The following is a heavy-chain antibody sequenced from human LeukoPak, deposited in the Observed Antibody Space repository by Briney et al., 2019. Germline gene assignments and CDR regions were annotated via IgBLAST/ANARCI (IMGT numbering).Heavy chain of an antibody. D-gene: IGHD1-26*01. CDR3: ARDGFRGATDH. V-gene: IGHV1-18*01. Sequence: ASVKVSCKASGYTFNSYSISWVRQAPGQGLEWMGWINAYNGNTKYTQNFQGRVTMTTDTSTSTAYMGLRSLRSDDTAVYYCARDGFRGATDHWGQGTLVTVSS. CDR1: GYTFNSYS. CDR2: INAYNGNT. J-gene: IGHJ4*02.